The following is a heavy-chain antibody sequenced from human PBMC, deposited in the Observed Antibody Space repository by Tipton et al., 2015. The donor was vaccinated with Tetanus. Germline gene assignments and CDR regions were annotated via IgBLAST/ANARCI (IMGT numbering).Heavy chain of an antibody. J-gene: IGHJ3*01. V-gene: IGHV3-7*03. CDR3: ARLGRKSLGAFDV. CDR2: IQNDGGET. CDR1: GSTFREYW. Sequence: SLRLSCAASGSTFREYWMSWVRQAPGKGLEWVANIQNDGGETYHLESVRGRFTISRDNGKNSVYLQMNSLRPEDTAVYYCARLGRKSLGAFDVWGQGTLVSVSS. D-gene: IGHD7-27*01.